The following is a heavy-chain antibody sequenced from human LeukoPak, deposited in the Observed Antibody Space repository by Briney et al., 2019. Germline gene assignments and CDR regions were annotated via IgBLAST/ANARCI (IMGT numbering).Heavy chain of an antibody. CDR3: AKDVSYGSGSYKDY. Sequence: GGSLRLSCAASGFTFSSYAMSWVRQAPGKGLEWVSATSGSGGSTYYADSVKGRFTISRDNSKNTLYLQMNSLRAEDTAVYYCAKDVSYGSGSYKDYWGQGTLVTVSS. D-gene: IGHD3-10*01. CDR2: TSGSGGST. V-gene: IGHV3-23*01. J-gene: IGHJ4*02. CDR1: GFTFSSYA.